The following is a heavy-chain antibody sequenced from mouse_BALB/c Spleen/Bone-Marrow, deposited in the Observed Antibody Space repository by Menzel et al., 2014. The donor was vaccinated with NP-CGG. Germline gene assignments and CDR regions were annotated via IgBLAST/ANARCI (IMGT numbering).Heavy chain of an antibody. Sequence: QVQLQQSGAELVRPGASVKLSCKASGYTFTSYWINWVKQRPGQGLEWIGNIYPSDSYTNYNQKFKDKATLTVDKSSSTAYMQLSSPTSEDSAVYYCTRPGYFYGSGPCAMDYWGQGTSVTVSS. D-gene: IGHD1-1*01. CDR2: IYPSDSYT. V-gene: IGHV1-69*02. CDR3: TRPGYFYGSGPCAMDY. CDR1: GYTFTSYW. J-gene: IGHJ4*01.